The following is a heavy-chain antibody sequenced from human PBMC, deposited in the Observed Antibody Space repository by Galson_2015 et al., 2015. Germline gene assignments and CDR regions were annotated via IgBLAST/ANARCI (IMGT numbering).Heavy chain of an antibody. J-gene: IGHJ3*02. CDR2: INPSGGST. CDR3: ARGSSGWYSPDAFDI. D-gene: IGHD6-19*01. V-gene: IGHV1-46*01. Sequence: SVKVSCKASGYTFTSYYMHWVRQAPGQGLEWMGIINPSGGSTSYAQKFQGRVTMTRDTSTSTVYMELSSLRSEDTAVYYCARGSSGWYSPDAFDIWGQGTMVTVSS. CDR1: GYTFTSYY.